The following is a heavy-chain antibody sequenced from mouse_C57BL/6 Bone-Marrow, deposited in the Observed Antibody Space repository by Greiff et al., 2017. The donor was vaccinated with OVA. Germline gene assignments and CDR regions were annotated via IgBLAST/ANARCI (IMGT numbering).Heavy chain of an antibody. CDR1: GFTFSDYG. Sequence: EVKVVESGGGLVKPGGSLKLSCAASGFTFSDYGMHWVRQAPEKGLEWVAYISSGSSTIYYADTVKGRFTIARDNAKYTLFLQMTSLRSEDTAMYYCARQLGRGRAWFAYWGQGTLVTVSA. V-gene: IGHV5-17*01. J-gene: IGHJ3*01. CDR2: ISSGSSTI. CDR3: ARQLGRGRAWFAY. D-gene: IGHD4-1*01.